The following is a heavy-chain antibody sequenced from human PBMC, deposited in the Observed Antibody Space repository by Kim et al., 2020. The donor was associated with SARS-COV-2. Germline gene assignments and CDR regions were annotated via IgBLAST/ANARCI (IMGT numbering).Heavy chain of an antibody. J-gene: IGHJ4*02. CDR1: GFTFSSYW. Sequence: GESLRLSCATSGFTFSSYWMHWVRQAPGKGLVWVSRINGDGSSINYADSVKGRFTISRDNAKNTLYLQMNSLRAEDAAVYYCARFNVETTLGYWGQGTLVTVSS. V-gene: IGHV3-74*01. CDR3: ARFNVETTLGY. CDR2: INGDGSSI. D-gene: IGHD5-18*01.